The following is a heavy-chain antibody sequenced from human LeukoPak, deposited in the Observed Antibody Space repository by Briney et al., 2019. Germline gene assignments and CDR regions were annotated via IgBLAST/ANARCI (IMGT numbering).Heavy chain of an antibody. CDR1: GFTFSSYA. Sequence: GGSLRLSCAASGFTFSSYAMHWVRQAPGKGLEWVAVLSYDGSNEYYADSVKGRFTISRDNSKNTLYLQMNNLRAEDTAVYYCKRDRNREAHLTFDTRGRGHRIPVTFSS. D-gene: IGHD1-14*01. CDR2: LSYDGSNE. CDR3: KRDRNREAHLTFDTRG. J-gene: IGHJ4*03. V-gene: IGHV3-30-3*01.